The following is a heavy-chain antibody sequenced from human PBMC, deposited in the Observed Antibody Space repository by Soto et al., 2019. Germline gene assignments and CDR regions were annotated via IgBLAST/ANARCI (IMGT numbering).Heavy chain of an antibody. Sequence: GGSLRLSCVTSGFTFTKYSMNWVRQAPGKGLEWVSYISYSGETKYYADSLRGRYAISRDDAKNSVYLQMNSLRDEDTAFYYCVRGVVVVVGSTAENFDHWGQGTLVTVSS. CDR2: ISYSGETK. CDR1: GFTFTKYS. D-gene: IGHD2-15*01. J-gene: IGHJ4*02. CDR3: VRGVVVVVGSTAENFDH. V-gene: IGHV3-48*02.